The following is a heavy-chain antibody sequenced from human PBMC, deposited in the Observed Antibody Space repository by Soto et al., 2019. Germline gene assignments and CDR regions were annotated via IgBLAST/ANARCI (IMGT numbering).Heavy chain of an antibody. CDR1: GFTVRNNY. CDR2: VYDDGST. D-gene: IGHD3-10*01. V-gene: IGHV3-66*01. J-gene: IGHJ4*02. Sequence: EVHLVESGGGLVQPGGSLRLACAASGFTVRNNYMSWVRQAPGKGLEWVSVVYDDGSTYYAGSVKGRFTISRDNSKNTVSLQMNSLRAEDTAVYYCARGHYGPLPGYFDYWGQGTLVTVSS. CDR3: ARGHYGPLPGYFDY.